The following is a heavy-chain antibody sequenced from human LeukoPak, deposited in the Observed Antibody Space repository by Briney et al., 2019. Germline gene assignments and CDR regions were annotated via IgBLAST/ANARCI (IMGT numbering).Heavy chain of an antibody. CDR1: GFTFSSCA. CDR2: ISGSGGST. J-gene: IGHJ4*02. D-gene: IGHD6-13*01. CDR3: ARVRYSSSWAWEFDY. V-gene: IGHV3-23*01. Sequence: GGSLRLSCAASGFTFSSCAMSWVRQAPGKGLEWVSAISGSGGSTYYADSVKGRFTISRDNAKNSLYLQMNSLRAEDTAVYYCARVRYSSSWAWEFDYWGQGTLVTVSS.